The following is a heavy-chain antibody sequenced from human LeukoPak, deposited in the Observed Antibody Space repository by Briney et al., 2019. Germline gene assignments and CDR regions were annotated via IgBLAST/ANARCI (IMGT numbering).Heavy chain of an antibody. D-gene: IGHD3-9*01. CDR1: GFTFSAFA. V-gene: IGHV3-23*01. J-gene: IGHJ5*02. CDR2: ITGSGGST. CDR3: AKSPTGYVPDR. Sequence: PGGSLRLSCAASGFTFSAFAMSWVRQAPGKGLEWVSVITGSGGSTYYADSVKGRFTISRDNSRTTLYLQMNGLRADDTAVYYCAKSPTGYVPDRWGQGTLVTVSP.